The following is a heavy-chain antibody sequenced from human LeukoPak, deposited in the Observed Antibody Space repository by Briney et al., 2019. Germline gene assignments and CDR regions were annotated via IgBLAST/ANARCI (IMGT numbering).Heavy chain of an antibody. J-gene: IGHJ3*02. V-gene: IGHV4-59*01. Sequence: SETLSLTCTVSGGSISTYYWTWIRQPPGKGLEWIGYIYYSGSTNYNPSLKSRVTMSVDTSKNQFSLKLNSVTAADTAVYYCAREEGGFDAFDIWGQGTMVTVSS. CDR2: IYYSGST. CDR3: AREEGGFDAFDI. D-gene: IGHD3-16*01. CDR1: GGSISTYY.